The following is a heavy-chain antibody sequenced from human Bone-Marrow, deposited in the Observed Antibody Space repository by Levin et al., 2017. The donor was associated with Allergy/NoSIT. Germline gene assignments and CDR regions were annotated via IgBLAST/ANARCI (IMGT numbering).Heavy chain of an antibody. CDR2: ISYDGSNK. CDR3: ATSTSRTITMVRGDPPTYGMDG. Sequence: GGSLRLSCAASGFTFSSYGMHWVRQAPGKGLEWVAVISYDGSNKYYADSVKGRFTISRDNSKNTLYLQMNSLRAEDTAVYYCATSTSRTITMVRGDPPTYGMDGWGQGTTVTVSS. J-gene: IGHJ6*02. V-gene: IGHV3-30*03. CDR1: GFTFSSYG. D-gene: IGHD3-10*01.